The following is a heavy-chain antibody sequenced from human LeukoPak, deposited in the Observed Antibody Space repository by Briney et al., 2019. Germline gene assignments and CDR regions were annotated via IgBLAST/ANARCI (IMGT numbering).Heavy chain of an antibody. CDR3: ARDQGFGDYERFDY. D-gene: IGHD4-17*01. V-gene: IGHV1-18*01. J-gene: IGHJ4*02. CDR2: ISAYNGNT. CDR1: GYTFTSYG. Sequence: ASVTVSCTASGYTFTSYGISWVRQAPGQGLEWMGWISAYNGNTNYAQKLQGRVTMTTDTSTSTAYMELRSLRSDDTAVYYCARDQGFGDYERFDYWGQGTLVTVSS.